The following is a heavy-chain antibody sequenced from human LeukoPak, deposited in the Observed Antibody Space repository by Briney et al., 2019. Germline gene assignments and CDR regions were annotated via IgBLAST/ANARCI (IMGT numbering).Heavy chain of an antibody. D-gene: IGHD2-2*01. J-gene: IGHJ4*02. CDR1: GYTFRQYS. Sequence: ASVIVSCKASGYTFRQYSISWVRQAPGQGLEWMGIINPSGGSTSYAQKFQGRVTMTRDTSTSTVYMELSSLRSEDTAVYYCARGVPIVVVPAAMESGMWGQGTLVTVSS. CDR3: ARGVPIVVVPAAMESGM. CDR2: INPSGGST. V-gene: IGHV1-46*01.